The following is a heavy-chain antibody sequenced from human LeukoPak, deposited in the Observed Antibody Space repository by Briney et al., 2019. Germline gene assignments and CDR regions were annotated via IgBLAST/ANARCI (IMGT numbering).Heavy chain of an antibody. Sequence: SETLSLTCTVSGGSLSSYYWSWIRQPAGKGLEWIGRIYTSGSTNYNPSLKSRVTISVDTSKNQFSLKLSSVTAADTAVYYCASGYYDSSLDYWGQGTLVTVSS. J-gene: IGHJ4*02. CDR2: IYTSGST. D-gene: IGHD3-22*01. CDR1: GGSLSSYY. CDR3: ASGYYDSSLDY. V-gene: IGHV4-4*07.